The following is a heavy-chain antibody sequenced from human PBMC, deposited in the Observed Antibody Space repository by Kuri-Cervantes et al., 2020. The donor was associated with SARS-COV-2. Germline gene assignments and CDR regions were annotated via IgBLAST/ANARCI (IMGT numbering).Heavy chain of an antibody. D-gene: IGHD4-17*01. CDR2: ISAYNGNT. CDR1: GYTFTSYG. Sequence: ASVKVSCKASGYTFTSYGITWVRQAPGQGLEWMGWISAYNGNTNYAQKFQGRVTITADESTSTAYMELSSLRSEDTAVYYCARDRHDYGVYFAPNRYYYSGGMDVWGQGTTVTVSS. V-gene: IGHV1-18*04. J-gene: IGHJ6*02. CDR3: ARDRHDYGVYFAPNRYYYSGGMDV.